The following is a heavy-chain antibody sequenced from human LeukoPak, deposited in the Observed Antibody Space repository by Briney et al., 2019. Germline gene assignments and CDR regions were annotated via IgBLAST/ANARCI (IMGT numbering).Heavy chain of an antibody. Sequence: GGSLRLSCAASGFTFSNCAMTWVRQAPGKGLEWASAISGSSGSPHYADSVKGRFTISRDNSKNTLYLQMNSLRAEDTAVYYCAKDGYSSSWYNYYYYYMDVWGKGATVTVSS. D-gene: IGHD6-13*01. CDR2: ISGSSGSP. J-gene: IGHJ6*03. CDR1: GFTFSNCA. CDR3: AKDGYSSSWYNYYYYYMDV. V-gene: IGHV3-23*01.